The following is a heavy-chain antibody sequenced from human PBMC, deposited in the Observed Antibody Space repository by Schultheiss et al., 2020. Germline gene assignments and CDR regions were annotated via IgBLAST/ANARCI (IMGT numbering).Heavy chain of an antibody. CDR1: GGSISSGGYS. J-gene: IGHJ5*02. D-gene: IGHD3-10*01. V-gene: IGHV4-30-2*01. CDR3: ARAPITMVRGFDP. Sequence: SQTLSLTCTVSGGSISSGGYSWSWIRQPPGKGLEWIGYIYHSGSTYYNPSLKSRVTISVDRSKNQFSLKLSSVTAADTAVYYCARAPITMVRGFDPWGQGTLLIVSS. CDR2: IYHSGST.